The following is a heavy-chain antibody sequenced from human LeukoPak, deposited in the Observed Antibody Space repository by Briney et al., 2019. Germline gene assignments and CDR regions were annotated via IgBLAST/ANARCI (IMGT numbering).Heavy chain of an antibody. J-gene: IGHJ6*03. CDR1: GGSISSSSYY. CDR2: IYYSGST. Sequence: SETLSLTCTVSGGSISSSSYYWGWIRQPPGKGLEWIGSIYYSGSTYYNPSLKSRVTISVDTSKNQFSLKLSSVTAADTAVYYCASLPAHYYYYYMDVWGKGPRSPSP. CDR3: ASLPAHYYYYYMDV. V-gene: IGHV4-39*01.